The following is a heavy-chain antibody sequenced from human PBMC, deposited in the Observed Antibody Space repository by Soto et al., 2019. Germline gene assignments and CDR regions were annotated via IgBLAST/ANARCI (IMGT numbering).Heavy chain of an antibody. CDR3: ARGNGPYGMDV. Sequence: PSETLSLTCAVSSYSISSGYYWGFIRQPPGKGLEWIGIIYHAGSSYYNPSLKSRVTISVDTSKNQFSLRLNSVTAADTAVYYCARGNGPYGMDVWGQGTTVTVSS. V-gene: IGHV4-38-2*01. D-gene: IGHD2-8*01. CDR2: IYHAGSS. CDR1: SYSISSGYY. J-gene: IGHJ6*02.